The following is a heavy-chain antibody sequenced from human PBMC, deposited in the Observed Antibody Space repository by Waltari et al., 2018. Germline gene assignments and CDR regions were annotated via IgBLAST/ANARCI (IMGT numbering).Heavy chain of an antibody. Sequence: QVDLVQSGPEVKKPGASVKVSCKTRGYIFNDYYLHGVRRAPGQGLEWLGWINPNGGATYYAPKFRDRVTITTDTSIRTVYMHLTSLTSDDTALYFCARLSEYWGQGTLITVSS. CDR2: INPNGGAT. CDR3: ARLSEY. V-gene: IGHV1-2*02. CDR1: GYIFNDYY. J-gene: IGHJ4*02.